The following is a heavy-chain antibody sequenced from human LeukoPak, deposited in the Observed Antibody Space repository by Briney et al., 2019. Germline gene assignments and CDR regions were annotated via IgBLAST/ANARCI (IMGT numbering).Heavy chain of an antibody. J-gene: IGHJ4*02. V-gene: IGHV3-21*01. CDR2: ISGSSSYI. Sequence: PGGSLRLSCAASGFTFSTYNMNWVRQGPGKGLEWVSSISGSSSYIYYADSVNGRFSISRDNAKNSLYLQMNSLRAEDTAVYYCARDLLAWELHYFDYWGQGTLVTVSS. CDR1: GFTFSTYN. D-gene: IGHD1-26*01. CDR3: ARDLLAWELHYFDY.